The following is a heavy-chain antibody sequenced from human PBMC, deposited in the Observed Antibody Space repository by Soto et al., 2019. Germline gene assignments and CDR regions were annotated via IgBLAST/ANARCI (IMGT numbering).Heavy chain of an antibody. V-gene: IGHV1-69*01. CDR2: IIPMFTTV. D-gene: IGHD6-13*01. CDR3: ARTGGPYSSSYYWFDP. Sequence: QVQLVQSGAEVKKPGSSVKVSCKASGGTFSSYAISWVRQAPEQGLEWMGGIIPMFTTVNYAQKFQGRVTITADESTSTAYMELSSLRSEDTAVYYCARTGGPYSSSYYWFDPWGQGTLVTVSS. CDR1: GGTFSSYA. J-gene: IGHJ5*02.